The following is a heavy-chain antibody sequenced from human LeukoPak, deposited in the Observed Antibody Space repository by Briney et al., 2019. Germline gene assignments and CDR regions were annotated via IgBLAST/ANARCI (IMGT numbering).Heavy chain of an antibody. Sequence: SETLSLTCTVSGGSISNYYWSWIRQPPGKGLEWIGYIYYSGSTNYNPSLNSRVTISVDTSKNKFSLRLSSVTAAVSAVECCARRWHDSIWFDSWGQGTRVTVSS. CDR3: ARRWHDSIWFDS. V-gene: IGHV4-59*01. D-gene: IGHD3-22*01. CDR2: IYYSGST. J-gene: IGHJ5*01. CDR1: GGSISNYY.